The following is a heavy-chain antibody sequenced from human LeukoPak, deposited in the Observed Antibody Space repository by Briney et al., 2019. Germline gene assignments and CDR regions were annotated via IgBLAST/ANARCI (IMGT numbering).Heavy chain of an antibody. Sequence: TGGSLRLSCAASGFTFSSYEMTWVRQAPGKGLEWVSYISSSGSTIYYADSVKGRFTISRDNAKNSLYLQMNSLRAEDTAVYYCVELGITMIGGVWGKGTTVTISS. CDR3: VELGITMIGGV. D-gene: IGHD3-10*02. V-gene: IGHV3-48*03. J-gene: IGHJ6*04. CDR2: ISSSGSTI. CDR1: GFTFSSYE.